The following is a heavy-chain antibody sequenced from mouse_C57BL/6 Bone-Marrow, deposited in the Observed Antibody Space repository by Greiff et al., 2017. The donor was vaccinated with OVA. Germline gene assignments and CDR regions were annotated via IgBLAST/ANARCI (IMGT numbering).Heavy chain of an antibody. CDR1: GYAFSSSW. CDR2: IYPGDGDT. V-gene: IGHV1-82*01. Sequence: VMLVESGPELVKPGASVKISCKASGYAFSSSWMNWVKQRPGKGLEWIGRIYPGDGDTNYNGKFKGKATLTADKSSSTAYMQLSSLTSEDSAVYFCARDEDGYYASYFDYWGQGTTLTVSS. D-gene: IGHD2-3*01. CDR3: ARDEDGYYASYFDY. J-gene: IGHJ2*01.